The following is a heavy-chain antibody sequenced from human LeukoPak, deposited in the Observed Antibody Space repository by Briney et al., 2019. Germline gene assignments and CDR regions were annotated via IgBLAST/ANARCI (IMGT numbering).Heavy chain of an antibody. Sequence: SETLSLTCTVSGGSISSHYWSWIRQPPGKGLEWIGYIYYSGSTNHNPSLKSRVTISVDTSKNQFSLKLSSVTAADTAVYYCVRDRRDDYSNSNWFDPWGQGTLVTVSS. J-gene: IGHJ5*02. D-gene: IGHD4-11*01. CDR2: IYYSGST. CDR3: VRDRRDDYSNSNWFDP. V-gene: IGHV4-59*11. CDR1: GGSISSHY.